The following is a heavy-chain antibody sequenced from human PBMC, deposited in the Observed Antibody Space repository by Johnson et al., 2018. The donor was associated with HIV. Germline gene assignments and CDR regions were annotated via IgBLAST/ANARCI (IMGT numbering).Heavy chain of an antibody. CDR1: GFTFSSYW. CDR3: ARDYHYVWGSYYGFDI. CDR2: ISYDGSNK. J-gene: IGHJ3*02. Sequence: QVQLVESGGGVVRPGGSLRLSCAASGFTFSSYWMSWVRQAPGKGLEWVAVISYDGSNKYYADSVKGRFTISRDNSKNTLYLQMNSLRAEDTAVYYCARDYHYVWGSYYGFDIWGQGTMVIVSS. D-gene: IGHD3-16*01. V-gene: IGHV3-30*03.